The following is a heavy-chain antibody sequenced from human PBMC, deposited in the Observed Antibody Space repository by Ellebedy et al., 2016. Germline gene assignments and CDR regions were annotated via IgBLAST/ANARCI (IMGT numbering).Heavy chain of an antibody. CDR3: ARTPPYYDSSDYFRFDP. Sequence: SETLSLTCTVSGGSISSYYWSWIRQPPGKGLEWIGYIYYSESTNYNPSLKSRVTISVDTSKNQFSLRLSSVTAADTAVHYCARTPPYYDSSDYFRFDPWGQGILVTVSS. V-gene: IGHV4-59*01. CDR1: GGSISSYY. J-gene: IGHJ5*02. D-gene: IGHD3-22*01. CDR2: IYYSEST.